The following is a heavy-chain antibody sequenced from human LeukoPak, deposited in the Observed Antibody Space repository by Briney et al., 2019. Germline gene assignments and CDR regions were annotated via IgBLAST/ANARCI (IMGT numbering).Heavy chain of an antibody. CDR3: ARSSGERPYYFDY. D-gene: IGHD7-27*01. CDR2: ISSSSSYV. Sequence: GGSLRLSCAASGFTFSSYSMNWVRQAPGKGLEWVSSISSSSSYVYYADSVKGRFTISRDNAKNSLYLQMNSLRAEDTAVYYCARSSGERPYYFDYWGQGTLVTVSS. V-gene: IGHV3-21*01. CDR1: GFTFSSYS. J-gene: IGHJ4*02.